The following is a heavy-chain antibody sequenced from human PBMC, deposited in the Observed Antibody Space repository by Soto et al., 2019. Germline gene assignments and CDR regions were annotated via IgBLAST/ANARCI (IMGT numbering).Heavy chain of an antibody. CDR2: INHSGST. CDR3: ARGWSHKVDTAMVSRGYYYGMDV. V-gene: IGHV4-34*01. D-gene: IGHD5-18*01. J-gene: IGHJ6*02. CDR1: GGSFSGYY. Sequence: SETLSLTCAVYGGSFSGYYWSWIRQPPGKGLEWIGEINHSGSTNYNPSLKSRVTISVDTSKNQFSLKLSSVTAADTAVYYCARGWSHKVDTAMVSRGYYYGMDVWGQGTTVTVSS.